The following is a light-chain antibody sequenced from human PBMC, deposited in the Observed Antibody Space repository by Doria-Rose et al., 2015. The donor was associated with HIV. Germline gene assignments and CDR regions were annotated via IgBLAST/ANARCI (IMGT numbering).Light chain of an antibody. J-gene: IGKJ3*01. V-gene: IGKV4-1*01. CDR2: WAS. Sequence: DIRLTQSPESLGMSLGERATLNCKSNQSLLYTSKNYLAWYQQKPGQPPKLLIYWASTRQSGVPARFSGSGSGTDFTLTISSLEAEDVAVYYCQQYYDTPCFGPGTTVDSK. CDR3: QQYYDTPC. CDR1: QSLLYTSKNY.